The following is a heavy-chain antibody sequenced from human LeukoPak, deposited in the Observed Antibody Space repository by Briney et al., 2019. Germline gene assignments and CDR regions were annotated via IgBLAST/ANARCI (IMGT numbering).Heavy chain of an antibody. Sequence: GGSLRLSCAASGITFSTFEMTWVRQAPGKGLEWVSYISSRESTKYYADSVKGRFTISRDNAKNAVYLQMNSLRAEDTAVYYCARYCSTTSCHFYGMDVWGRGTSVTVSS. D-gene: IGHD2-2*01. V-gene: IGHV3-48*03. CDR2: ISSRESTK. J-gene: IGHJ6*02. CDR1: GITFSTFE. CDR3: ARYCSTTSCHFYGMDV.